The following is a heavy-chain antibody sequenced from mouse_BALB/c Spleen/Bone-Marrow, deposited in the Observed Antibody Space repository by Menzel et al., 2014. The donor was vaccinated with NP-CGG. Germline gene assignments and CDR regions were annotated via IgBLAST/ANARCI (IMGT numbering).Heavy chain of an antibody. CDR1: GYTFTSYW. Sequence: QVQLQQPGAELAKPGASVKMSCKASGYTFTSYWMHWVKQRPGQGLEWIGYINPSTGYTEYNQKFKDKATLTADKSSSTAYMQLSSLTSEDSAVYYCARECYGSSEYFDVWGAGTTVTVSS. CDR2: INPSTGYT. D-gene: IGHD1-1*01. V-gene: IGHV1-7*01. J-gene: IGHJ1*01. CDR3: ARECYGSSEYFDV.